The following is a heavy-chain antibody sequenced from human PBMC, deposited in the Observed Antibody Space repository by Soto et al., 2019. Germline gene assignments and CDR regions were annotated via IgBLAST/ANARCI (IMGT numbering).Heavy chain of an antibody. CDR2: INWNSGNI. Sequence: AGGSLRLSCAASGFTFDDYAMHWVRQAPGKGLEWVSGINWNSGNIDYADSVKGRFTVSRDNAKKSLYLQMNSLRTEDTALYYCAKAKAPYDSSGYLFDYWGQGTLVTVSS. J-gene: IGHJ4*02. V-gene: IGHV3-9*01. D-gene: IGHD3-22*01. CDR3: AKAKAPYDSSGYLFDY. CDR1: GFTFDDYA.